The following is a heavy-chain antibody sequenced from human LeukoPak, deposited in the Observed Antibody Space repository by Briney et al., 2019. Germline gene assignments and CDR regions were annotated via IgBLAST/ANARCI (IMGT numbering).Heavy chain of an antibody. CDR1: GFTVSSNY. CDR3: AKDTANERTTVAYCNDY. Sequence: GGSLRLSCAASGFTVSSNYMSWVRQAPGKGLEWVSVIYSGGSTYYADSVKGRFTISRDNSKNTLYLQMNSLRAEDTAVYYCAKDTANERTTVAYCNDYWGQGTLVTVSS. CDR2: IYSGGST. D-gene: IGHD4-23*01. J-gene: IGHJ4*02. V-gene: IGHV3-66*01.